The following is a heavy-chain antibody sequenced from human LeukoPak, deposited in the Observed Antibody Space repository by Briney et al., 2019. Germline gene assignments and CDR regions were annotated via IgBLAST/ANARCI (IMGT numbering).Heavy chain of an antibody. J-gene: IGHJ4*02. CDR3: ARDSSIAVENFDY. V-gene: IGHV3-21*01. Sequence: GGSLSLFCAASGFTFSSYSMKWVRQAPGKGLEWVSSISSSSSYIYYADSVKGRFTMSRDNAKNSLYLQMNSLRAEDTAVYYCARDSSIAVENFDYWGQGTLVTVSS. CDR2: ISSSSSYI. CDR1: GFTFSSYS.